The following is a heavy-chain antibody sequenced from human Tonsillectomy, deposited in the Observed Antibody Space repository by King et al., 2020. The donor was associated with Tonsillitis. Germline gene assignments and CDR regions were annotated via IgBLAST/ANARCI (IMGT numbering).Heavy chain of an antibody. CDR2: IRYDGSNK. CDR3: AKGAATGKNY. J-gene: IGHJ4*02. V-gene: IGHV3-30*02. CDR1: GFTFSSYG. Sequence: VQLVESGGGVVQPGGSLRLSCAASGFTFSSYGMHWVRQAPGKGLEWVAFIRYDGSNKYYADSVKGRFTISRDNSKNTLYLQMNSLRAEDTAVYYCAKGAATGKNYWGQGTLVTVSS. D-gene: IGHD6-25*01.